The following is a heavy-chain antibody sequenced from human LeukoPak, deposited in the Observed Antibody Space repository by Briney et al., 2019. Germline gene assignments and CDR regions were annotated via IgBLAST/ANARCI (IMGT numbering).Heavy chain of an antibody. CDR2: ISAYNGNT. CDR3: ARGMYYDFWSGYYQGLNFDY. Sequence: ASVKVSCKASGYTFTSYYMHWVRQAPGQGLEWMGWISAYNGNTNYAQKLQGRVTMTTDTSTSTAYMELRSLRSDDTAVYYCARGMYYDFWSGYYQGLNFDYWGQGTLVTVSS. V-gene: IGHV1-18*04. D-gene: IGHD3-3*01. J-gene: IGHJ4*02. CDR1: GYTFTSYY.